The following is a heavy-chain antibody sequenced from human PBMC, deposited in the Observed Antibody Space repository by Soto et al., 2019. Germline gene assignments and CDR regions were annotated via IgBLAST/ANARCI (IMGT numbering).Heavy chain of an antibody. V-gene: IGHV4-59*01. Sequence: SETLSLTCTVSGGSISSYYWSWIRQPPGKGLEWIGYIYYSGSTNYNPSLKSRVTISVDTSKNQFSLKLSSVTAADTAVYYCERGGRIQLWSEFDYWGQGTLVTVSS. J-gene: IGHJ4*02. CDR1: GGSISSYY. CDR3: ERGGRIQLWSEFDY. D-gene: IGHD5-18*01. CDR2: IYYSGST.